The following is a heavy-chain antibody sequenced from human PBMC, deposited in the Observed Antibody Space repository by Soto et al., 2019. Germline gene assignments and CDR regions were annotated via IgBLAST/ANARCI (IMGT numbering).Heavy chain of an antibody. J-gene: IGHJ4*02. V-gene: IGHV3-23*01. CDR2: ISGSGGYT. Sequence: GGSLRLSCAASGFTFSSYAMSWVRQAPGKGLQWVSSISGSGGYTYYADSVKGRFTISRDNAKNSLYLQMNSLRAEDTAVYYCARDLKLFDYWGQGTLVTVSS. CDR3: ARDLKLFDY. CDR1: GFTFSSYA.